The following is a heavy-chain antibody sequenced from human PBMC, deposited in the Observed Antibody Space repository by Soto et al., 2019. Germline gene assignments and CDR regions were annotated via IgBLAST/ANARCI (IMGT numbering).Heavy chain of an antibody. CDR2: ISANGDST. D-gene: IGHD6-13*01. CDR3: ARDPSYGSSWYYYFDY. J-gene: IGHJ4*02. CDR1: GFTFSSYI. Sequence: PGGSLRLSCAASGFTFSSYILHWVRQAPGKGLEHVSTISANGDSTFHANSVKGRFTISRDNAKNSLFLQMNSLRDEDTAVYYCARDPSYGSSWYYYFDYWGQGTPVTVSS. V-gene: IGHV3-64*01.